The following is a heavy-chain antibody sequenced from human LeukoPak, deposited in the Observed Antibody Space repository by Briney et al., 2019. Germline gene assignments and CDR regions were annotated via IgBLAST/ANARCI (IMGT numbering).Heavy chain of an antibody. CDR1: GYTFTGYY. V-gene: IGHV1-2*02. J-gene: IGHJ4*02. Sequence: GASVKVSCKASGYTFTGYYMHWVRQAPGQGLEWMGWINPNSGGTNYAQKFQGRVTMTRDTSISTAYMELSRLRSDDTAVYYCARASTIYYDTRYYFDYRGQGTLVTVSS. CDR2: INPNSGGT. D-gene: IGHD3-22*01. CDR3: ARASTIYYDTRYYFDY.